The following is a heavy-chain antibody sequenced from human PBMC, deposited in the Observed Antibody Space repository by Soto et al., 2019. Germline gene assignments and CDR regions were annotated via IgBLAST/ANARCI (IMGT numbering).Heavy chain of an antibody. J-gene: IGHJ6*02. V-gene: IGHV4-31*03. Sequence: QVQLQESGPGLVKPSQTLSLTCTVSGGSISSGGYYWNWIRQHPGKGLEWIGYIYYSGSTYYNPTLKSRVTISVDTSKNQFSLKLSSVTAADTAVYYCARAAYYYGSGSSDYYYYGMDVWGQGTTVTVSS. CDR2: IYYSGST. D-gene: IGHD3-10*01. CDR1: GGSISSGGYY. CDR3: ARAAYYYGSGSSDYYYYGMDV.